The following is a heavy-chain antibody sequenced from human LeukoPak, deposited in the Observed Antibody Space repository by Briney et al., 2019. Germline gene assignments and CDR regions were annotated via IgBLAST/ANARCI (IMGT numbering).Heavy chain of an antibody. Sequence: PSETLSLTCAVYGGPFSGYYWSWIRQPPGKGLEWIGEINHSGSTNYNPSLKSRVTISVDTSKSQFSLKLNSMTAADTAVYYCARGAQTYYDKAPVDYWGQGTLVTVSS. CDR3: ARGAQTYYDKAPVDY. V-gene: IGHV4-34*01. CDR2: INHSGST. CDR1: GGPFSGYY. J-gene: IGHJ4*02. D-gene: IGHD3-22*01.